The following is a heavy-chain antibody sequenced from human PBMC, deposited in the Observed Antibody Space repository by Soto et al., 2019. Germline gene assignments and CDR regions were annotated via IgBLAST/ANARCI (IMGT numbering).Heavy chain of an antibody. CDR2: ISAYNGNT. V-gene: IGHV1-18*01. Sequence: ASVKVSCKSSGYPFTSYVIRWVRQAPGQGLEWMGWISAYNGNTNYAQKLQGRVTMTTDTSTSTAYMELRSLRSEDTAVYYSAGMLVVPAAIRYYYYGTDVWGQGTTVTVSS. D-gene: IGHD2-2*02. J-gene: IGHJ6*02. CDR3: AGMLVVPAAIRYYYYGTDV. CDR1: GYPFTSYV.